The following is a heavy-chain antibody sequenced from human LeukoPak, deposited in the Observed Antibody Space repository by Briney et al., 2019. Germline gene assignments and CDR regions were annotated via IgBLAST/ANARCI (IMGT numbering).Heavy chain of an antibody. D-gene: IGHD5-12*01. CDR2: INPNTGVT. J-gene: IGHJ6*03. Sequence: ASVTVSHTDSVCTFTRNYLHWLWQAPGQGLEWMGWINPNTGVTNYAQKFQGRVTLTRDTSIITAYMERTRLRSDDTAVYYCASRGTTVATGYYYFDLWGQGTTVTVSS. CDR3: ASRGTTVATGYYYFDL. V-gene: IGHV1-2*02. CDR1: VCTFTRNY.